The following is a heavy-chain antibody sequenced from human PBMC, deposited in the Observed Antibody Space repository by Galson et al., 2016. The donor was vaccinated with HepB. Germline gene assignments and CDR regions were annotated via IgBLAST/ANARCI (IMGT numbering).Heavy chain of an antibody. Sequence: PALVKPTQTLTLTCTFSGFSLNTDGMCVSWIRQPPGKALEWLARIDWDDDKFYSTSLKTRLTISKDTSRNQVVLTMTNMDPVDTATYYCARIRGQCKNCVCQTPYALDVWGQGTTVTVSS. J-gene: IGHJ6*02. CDR1: GFSLNTDGMC. V-gene: IGHV2-70*17. D-gene: IGHD2-8*01. CDR2: IDWDDDK. CDR3: ARIRGQCKNCVCQTPYALDV.